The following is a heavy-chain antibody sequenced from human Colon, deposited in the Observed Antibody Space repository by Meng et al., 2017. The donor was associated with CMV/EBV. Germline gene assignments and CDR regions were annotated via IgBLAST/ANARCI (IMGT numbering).Heavy chain of an antibody. D-gene: IGHD3-10*01. CDR1: GGSISGYY. Sequence: QGRVQWSGPGLLKPSETLALTFIVSGGSISGYYWNWIRQSPGKGLEWIGYIYYKGGNGGTYYNPSLKSRVTMSVDTSKNQFSLKIHSVTAADTAVYYCARAGARGVPVDLWGQGTLVTVSS. CDR2: IYYKGGNGGT. V-gene: IGHV4-59*12. J-gene: IGHJ4*02. CDR3: ARAGARGVPVDL.